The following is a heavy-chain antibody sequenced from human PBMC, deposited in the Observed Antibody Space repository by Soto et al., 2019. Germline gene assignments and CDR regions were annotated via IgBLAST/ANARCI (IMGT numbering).Heavy chain of an antibody. V-gene: IGHV1-2*02. J-gene: IGHJ4*02. CDR2: INPNSGGT. Sequence: ASVKVSCKASGYTFTGCYMHWVRQAPGQGLEWMGWINPNSGGTNYAQKFQGRVTMTRDTSISTAYMELSRLRSDDTAVYYCAREGGYSYGYRGINYWGQGTLVTVSS. D-gene: IGHD5-18*01. CDR1: GYTFTGCY. CDR3: AREGGYSYGYRGINY.